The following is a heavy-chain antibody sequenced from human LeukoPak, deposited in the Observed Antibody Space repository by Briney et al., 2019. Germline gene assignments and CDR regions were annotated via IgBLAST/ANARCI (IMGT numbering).Heavy chain of an antibody. CDR3: VRICSGTDCLIPD. D-gene: IGHD2-15*01. CDR2: INSDGRVT. V-gene: IGHV3-74*01. Sequence: PGGSLRLSCAASGFTVSRHWMHWVRQVPGKGLVWISRINSDGRVTDYADFVKGRFTISRDNAKSTVYLQINSLRDEDTAVYYCVRICSGTDCLIPDWGQGTLVTVSS. CDR1: GFTVSRHW. J-gene: IGHJ4*02.